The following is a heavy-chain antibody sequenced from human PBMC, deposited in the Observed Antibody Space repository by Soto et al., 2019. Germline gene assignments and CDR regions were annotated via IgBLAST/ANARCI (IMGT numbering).Heavy chain of an antibody. CDR1: GYTFTSYG. J-gene: IGHJ4*02. CDR3: ARDYGDYFLFTLHY. V-gene: IGHV1-18*01. Sequence: QVQLVQSGAEVKKPGASVKVSCKASGYTFTSYGISWVRQAPGQGLEWMGWINANSGNTNYAQKFQGRVTMTTDTSTSTAYMELSSLRSDDTAVYYCARDYGDYFLFTLHYWGQGTLVTVSS. CDR2: INANSGNT. D-gene: IGHD4-17*01.